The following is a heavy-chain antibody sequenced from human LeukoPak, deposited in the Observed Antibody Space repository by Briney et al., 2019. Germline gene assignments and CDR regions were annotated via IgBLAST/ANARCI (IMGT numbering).Heavy chain of an antibody. CDR2: VLFSGSS. CDR1: GGSISNAFSY. Sequence: SETLSLTCTVSGGSISNAFSYWDWIRQPPGRGLEWIGSVLFSGSSWVKPSLNSRVTISVDTSKNQFSLKLRSVNAGDTAVYYCARRGSGHGDTCAGMDVWGQGTAVTVSS. V-gene: IGHV4-39*01. D-gene: IGHD2-15*01. J-gene: IGHJ6*02. CDR3: ARRGSGHGDTCAGMDV.